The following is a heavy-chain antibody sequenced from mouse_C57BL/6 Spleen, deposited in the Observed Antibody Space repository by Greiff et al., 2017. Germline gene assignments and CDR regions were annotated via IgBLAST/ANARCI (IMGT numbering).Heavy chain of an antibody. Sequence: VQLQQSGPELVKPGASVKIPCKASGYTFTDYNMDWVKQSHGKSLEWIGDINPNNGGTIYNQKFKGKATLTVDKSSSTAYMELRSLTSEDTAVYYCASGAGSSLRYWYFDVWGTGTTVTVSS. CDR1: GYTFTDYN. V-gene: IGHV1-18*01. J-gene: IGHJ1*03. CDR3: ASGAGSSLRYWYFDV. D-gene: IGHD1-1*01. CDR2: INPNNGGT.